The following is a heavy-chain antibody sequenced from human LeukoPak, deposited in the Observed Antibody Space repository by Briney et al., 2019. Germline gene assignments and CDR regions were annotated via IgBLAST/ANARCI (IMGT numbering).Heavy chain of an antibody. V-gene: IGHV3-13*01. CDR2: VSSGFHA. Sequence: AGGSLRLSCTASGFTLGSHDMHWVRQIPGRGLEWVAAVSSGFHAFFADSVQCRFTVSREDARNSLYLQMNSLRAGDTAVYYCVREARGYHYTYFDYWGQGTLVTVSS. CDR1: GFTLGSHD. D-gene: IGHD5-18*01. CDR3: VREARGYHYTYFDY. J-gene: IGHJ4*02.